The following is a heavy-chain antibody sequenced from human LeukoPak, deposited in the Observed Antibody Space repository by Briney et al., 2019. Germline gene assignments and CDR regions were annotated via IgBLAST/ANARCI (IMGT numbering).Heavy chain of an antibody. CDR1: GGSISTFS. J-gene: IGHJ4*02. CDR2: IYIKST. D-gene: IGHD6-19*01. CDR3: ARDTTVASGMQY. Sequence: PSETLSLTCTVSGGSISTFSWSWIRQFPGKGPEWIGSIYIKSTNYNPSLKSRVAISVDTSKNQFSLRLDSVTTADTAVHYCARDTTVASGMQYWGQGTLVTVSS. V-gene: IGHV4-59*01.